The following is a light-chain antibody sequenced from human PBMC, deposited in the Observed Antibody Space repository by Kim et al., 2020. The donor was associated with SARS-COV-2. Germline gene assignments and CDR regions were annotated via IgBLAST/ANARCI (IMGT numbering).Light chain of an antibody. Sequence: VAPGERATLSCRASQSVTSNSLAWYQQKPGQTPRLLIYGASSRAPGIPDRFSGSGSGTDFSLTISRLEPEDFAVYYCQQYGSSPRFGGGTKVDIK. CDR3: QQYGSSPR. CDR2: GAS. CDR1: QSVTSNS. V-gene: IGKV3-20*01. J-gene: IGKJ4*01.